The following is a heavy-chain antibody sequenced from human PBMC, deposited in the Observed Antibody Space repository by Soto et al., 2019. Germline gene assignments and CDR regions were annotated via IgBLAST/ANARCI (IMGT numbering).Heavy chain of an antibody. CDR1: GFTFSSYA. Sequence: GGSLRLSCAASGFTFSSYAMSWVRQAPGKGLEWVSAISGSGGSTYYADSVKGRFTISRDNSKNTLYLQMNSLRAEDTAVYYCTKNPGYYYDSTGYHFDYWGQGTLVTVSS. V-gene: IGHV3-23*01. J-gene: IGHJ4*02. CDR3: TKNPGYYYDSTGYHFDY. CDR2: ISGSGGST. D-gene: IGHD3-22*01.